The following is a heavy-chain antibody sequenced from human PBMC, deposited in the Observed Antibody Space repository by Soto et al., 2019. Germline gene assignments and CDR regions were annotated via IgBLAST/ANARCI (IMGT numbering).Heavy chain of an antibody. CDR1: GASTVSHYH. V-gene: IGHV1-46*01. D-gene: IGHD3-22*01. Sequence: QVQLQESGPGLVKPSQTLSLTCSVSGASTVSHYHWTWIRQPPGKGLEWMGVISPSGGTTTYAQKFKGRVTMTRDTSTSTVHMELSRLRSEDTAVYYCARQRSDRSGYNGGYNNYWGQGTLVTVSS. J-gene: IGHJ4*02. CDR2: ISPSGGTT. CDR3: ARQRSDRSGYNGGYNNY.